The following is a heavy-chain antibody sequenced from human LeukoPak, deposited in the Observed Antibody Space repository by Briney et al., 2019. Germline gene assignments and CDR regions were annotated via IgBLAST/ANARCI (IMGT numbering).Heavy chain of an antibody. D-gene: IGHD5-12*01. CDR1: GGSISSSSYY. V-gene: IGHV4-39*01. Sequence: SETLSLTCIVSGGSISSSSYYWDWIRQAPGEGLEWIGNFYDSGNTRYNPSLKSRVTISGDTSKNQFSLKLTSVTAADTAVYYCARHTRPGYSGWPGNYFAYWGQGALATVSS. CDR2: FYDSGNT. J-gene: IGHJ4*02. CDR3: ARHTRPGYSGWPGNYFAY.